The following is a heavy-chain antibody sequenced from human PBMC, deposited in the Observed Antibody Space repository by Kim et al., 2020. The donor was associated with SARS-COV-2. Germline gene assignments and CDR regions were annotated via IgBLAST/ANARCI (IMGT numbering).Heavy chain of an antibody. Sequence: ASVKVSCKASGYTFTGYYMHWVRQAPGQGLEWMGRINPNSGGTNYAQKFQGRVTMTRDTSISTAYMELCRLRSDDTAVYYCARIGWEGSGYSYYYYYGMDVWGQGTTVTVSS. CDR3: ARIGWEGSGYSYYYYYGMDV. V-gene: IGHV1-2*06. J-gene: IGHJ6*02. D-gene: IGHD3-3*01. CDR1: GYTFTGYY. CDR2: INPNSGGT.